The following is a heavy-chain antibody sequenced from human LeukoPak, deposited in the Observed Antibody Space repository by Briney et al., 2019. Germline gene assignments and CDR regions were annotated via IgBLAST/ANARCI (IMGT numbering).Heavy chain of an antibody. D-gene: IGHD5-24*01. V-gene: IGHV3-23*01. Sequence: PGGSLRLSCAASGFTFSSYAMSWVRQAPGKGLEWVSAISGSGGSTYYADSVKGRFTISRDNSKNTLYLQMNSLRAEDTAVYYCAKSRRWLQLTYYYYYGMDVWGQGTTVTVSS. CDR2: ISGSGGST. CDR3: AKSRRWLQLTYYYYYGMDV. CDR1: GFTFSSYA. J-gene: IGHJ6*02.